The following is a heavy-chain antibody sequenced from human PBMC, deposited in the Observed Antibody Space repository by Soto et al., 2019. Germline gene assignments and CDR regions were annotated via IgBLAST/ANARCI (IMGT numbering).Heavy chain of an antibody. Sequence: GGSLRLSCAASGFTFSSYAMHWVRQAPGKGLEWVAVISYDGSNKYYADSVKGRFTISRDNSKNTLYLQMNSLRAEDTAVYYCARGPPQLLRHYYGMHVWGQGTTVTVSS. J-gene: IGHJ6*02. CDR3: ARGPPQLLRHYYGMHV. V-gene: IGHV3-30-3*01. CDR2: ISYDGSNK. D-gene: IGHD2-2*01. CDR1: GFTFSSYA.